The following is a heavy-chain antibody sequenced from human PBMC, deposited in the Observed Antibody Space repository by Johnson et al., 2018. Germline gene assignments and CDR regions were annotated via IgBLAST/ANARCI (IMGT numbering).Heavy chain of an antibody. D-gene: IGHD5-18*01. CDR1: GFPFGGYW. J-gene: IGHJ4*02. CDR3: ARDPEMDTAMIN. V-gene: IGHV3-7*01. CDR2: IKQDGSEK. Sequence: VQLVEAGGGLVQPGGSMRLCCAASGFPFGGYWMSWVRQAPGKGLAWVANIKQDGSEKYYVDSMKGRFTISRDNAKNSLYLQMNSRRAEDTAVYYCARDPEMDTAMINWGQGTLVTVSS.